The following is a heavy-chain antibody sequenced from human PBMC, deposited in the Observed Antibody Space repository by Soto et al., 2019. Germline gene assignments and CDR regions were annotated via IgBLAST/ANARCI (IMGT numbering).Heavy chain of an antibody. Sequence: SVKVSCKASGGTFSSYAISWVRQAPGQGLEWMGGIIPIFGTANYAQKFQGRVTITADESTSTAYMELSSLRSEDTAVYYCARVGGFEFSGEDGPDYYYYGMDVWGQGTTVAVSS. CDR2: IIPIFGTA. D-gene: IGHD3-10*01. CDR1: GGTFSSYA. J-gene: IGHJ6*02. V-gene: IGHV1-69*13. CDR3: ARVGGFEFSGEDGPDYYYYGMDV.